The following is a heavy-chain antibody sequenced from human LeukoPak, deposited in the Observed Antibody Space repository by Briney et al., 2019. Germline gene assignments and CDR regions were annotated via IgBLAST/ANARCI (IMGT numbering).Heavy chain of an antibody. CDR2: IYYSGST. CDR1: GGSISSGDYY. J-gene: IGHJ3*02. Sequence: SETLSLTCTVSGGSISSGDYYWSWIRQPPGKGLEWIGYIYYSGSTYYNPSLKSRVTISVDTSKNQFSLKLSSVTAADTAVYYCAREKRFVEWFGDVYAFDIWGQGTMVTVSS. D-gene: IGHD3-10*01. V-gene: IGHV4-30-4*08. CDR3: AREKRFVEWFGDVYAFDI.